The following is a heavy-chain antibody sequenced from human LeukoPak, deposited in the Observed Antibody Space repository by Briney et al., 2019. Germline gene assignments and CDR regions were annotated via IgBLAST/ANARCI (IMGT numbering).Heavy chain of an antibody. CDR2: ISSSGSTI. V-gene: IGHV3-11*01. Sequence: GSLRLSCAASGFTFSDYYMSWIRQAPGKGLEWVSYISSSGSTIYYADSVKGRFTISRDNAKNSLYLQMNSLRAEDTAVYYCARDSTGSSWYSYYYYGMDVWGQGTTVTVSS. D-gene: IGHD6-13*01. CDR1: GFTFSDYY. CDR3: ARDSTGSSWYSYYYYGMDV. J-gene: IGHJ6*02.